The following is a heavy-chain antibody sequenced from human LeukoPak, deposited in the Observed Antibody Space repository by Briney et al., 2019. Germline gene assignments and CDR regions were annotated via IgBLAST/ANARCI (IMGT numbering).Heavy chain of an antibody. D-gene: IGHD6-19*01. J-gene: IGHJ4*02. CDR3: ARGRRESSGRYYFFDY. CDR2: ISSSSRTI. CDR1: SFTFSDYS. Sequence: PGGSLRLSCVVSSFTFSDYSMNWVRQVPGKGLEWVSYISSSSRTIYYAGSVKGRFTISRDNAKNSLYLQMNSLGVEDTAVYYCARGRRESSGRYYFFDYWGQGTLVTVSS. V-gene: IGHV3-48*01.